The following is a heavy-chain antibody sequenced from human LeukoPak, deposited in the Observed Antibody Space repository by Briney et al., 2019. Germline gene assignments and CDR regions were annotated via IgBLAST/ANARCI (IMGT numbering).Heavy chain of an antibody. D-gene: IGHD3-10*01. CDR3: ATGPLWFGELPRHGYYYYMDV. CDR1: GYTFTTCA. CDR2: FDHEDGET. V-gene: IGHV1-24*01. Sequence: RASVKLSCKASGYTFTTCAIHWVRQAPGKGLEWMGGFDHEDGETIYAQKFQGRVTMTEDTSTDTAYMELSSLRSEDTAVYYCATGPLWFGELPRHGYYYYMDVWGKGTTVTISS. J-gene: IGHJ6*03.